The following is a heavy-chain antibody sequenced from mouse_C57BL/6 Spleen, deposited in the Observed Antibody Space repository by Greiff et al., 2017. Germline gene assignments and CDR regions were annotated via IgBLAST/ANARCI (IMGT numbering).Heavy chain of an antibody. D-gene: IGHD2-4*01. J-gene: IGHJ3*01. CDR1: GYSFTSYW. Sequence: VQLQQPGAELVKPGASVKMSCKASGYSFTSYWITWVKQRHGQGLEWIGGIYPGSGSTNYNEKFKSKATMTVDTSSSTAYMQLSSLTSADAAVYYCARYGYYDYPWFAYWGQGTLVTVSA. V-gene: IGHV1-55*01. CDR2: IYPGSGST. CDR3: ARYGYYDYPWFAY.